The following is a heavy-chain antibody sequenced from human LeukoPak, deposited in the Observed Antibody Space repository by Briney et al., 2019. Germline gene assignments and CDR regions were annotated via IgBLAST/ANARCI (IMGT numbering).Heavy chain of an antibody. Sequence: ASVKVSCKASGYTFTSYYMHWVRQAPGQGLEWMGIINPSGGSTSYAQKFQGRVTMTRDTSTSTVYMELSSLRSEDTAVDYCARESGIAAAGNEGFDYWGQGTLVTVSS. V-gene: IGHV1-46*01. J-gene: IGHJ4*02. D-gene: IGHD6-13*01. CDR2: INPSGGST. CDR1: GYTFTSYY. CDR3: ARESGIAAAGNEGFDY.